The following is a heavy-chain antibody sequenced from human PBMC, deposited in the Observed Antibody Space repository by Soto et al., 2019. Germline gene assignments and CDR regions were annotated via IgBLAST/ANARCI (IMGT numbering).Heavy chain of an antibody. CDR1: GFTFSSYG. CDR2: IWYDGSNK. J-gene: IGHJ4*02. D-gene: IGHD6-19*01. Sequence: ESGGGVVQPGRSLRLSCAASGFTFSSYGMHWVRQAPGKGLEWVAVIWYDGSNKYYADSVKGRFTISRDNSKNTLYLQMNSLRAEDTAVYYCARDRLLAVAGTLDYWGQGTLVTVSS. V-gene: IGHV3-33*01. CDR3: ARDRLLAVAGTLDY.